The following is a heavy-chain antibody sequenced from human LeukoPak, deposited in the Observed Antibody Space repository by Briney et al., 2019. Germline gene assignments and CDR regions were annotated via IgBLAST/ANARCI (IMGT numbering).Heavy chain of an antibody. CDR2: IYYSGST. J-gene: IGHJ4*02. V-gene: IGHV4-39*01. CDR1: GGSISSSNYY. D-gene: IGHD5-18*01. CDR3: ASRGYNYGPLD. Sequence: PSETLSLTCTVSGGSISSSNYYWGWIRQPPGKGLEWIGSIYYSGSTYYNASLKCRVTISVDTSKKQFSLTLTSVTAADTAVDYFASRGYNYGPLDWGQGTLVSVSS.